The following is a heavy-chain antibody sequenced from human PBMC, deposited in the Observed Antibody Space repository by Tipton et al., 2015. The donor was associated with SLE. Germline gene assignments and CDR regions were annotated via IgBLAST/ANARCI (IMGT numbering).Heavy chain of an antibody. Sequence: SLRLSCVASGFTFNDYAMHWVRQAPGRGMEWVSGINWNSDNRGYADSVKGRFTISRDNSKNTLYLQMNSLRAEDTAVYYCARGGNNWNEAGYWGQGTLVTVSS. J-gene: IGHJ4*02. CDR2: INWNSDNR. CDR1: GFTFNDYA. V-gene: IGHV3-9*01. D-gene: IGHD1-20*01. CDR3: ARGGNNWNEAGY.